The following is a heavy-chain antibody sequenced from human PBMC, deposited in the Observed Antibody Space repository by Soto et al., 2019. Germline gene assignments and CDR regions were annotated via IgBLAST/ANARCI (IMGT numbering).Heavy chain of an antibody. CDR3: ARWGDWKQQGL. V-gene: IGHV4-4*02. CDR2: IYHSGST. D-gene: IGHD6-19*01. Sequence: QVQLQESGPGLVKPSGTLSLTCGVSGGSIRSNKWWSWVRQPPGKGLEWIGEIYHSGSTNYNPSLTSRATISVDKSKNQVSLKVNSETAADTAVYYCARWGDWKQQGLWGQGTLVTVS. CDR1: GGSIRSNKW. J-gene: IGHJ4*02.